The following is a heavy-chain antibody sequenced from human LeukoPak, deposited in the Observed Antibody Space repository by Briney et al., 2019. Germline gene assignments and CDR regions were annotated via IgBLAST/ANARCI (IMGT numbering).Heavy chain of an antibody. CDR2: IYYSGSA. V-gene: IGHV4-59*01. Sequence: SETLSLTCTVSGGSISNYYWNWIRQPPGKGLEWIGYIYYSGSAYYNPSLKSRVTISVDTSKNQISLKLSSVTAADTAVYYCARVNHGSGTPSDDAFDIWGQGTMVTVSS. J-gene: IGHJ3*02. D-gene: IGHD3-10*01. CDR1: GGSISNYY. CDR3: ARVNHGSGTPSDDAFDI.